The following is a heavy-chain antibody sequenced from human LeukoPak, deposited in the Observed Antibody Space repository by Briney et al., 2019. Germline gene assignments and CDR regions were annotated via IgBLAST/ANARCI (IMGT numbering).Heavy chain of an antibody. CDR2: IGSAGDT. Sequence: GGSLRLSCAASGFTFSSYDMHWVRQAIGKGLEWVSVIGSAGDTYYPGSVKGRFTVSRENGKNSLYLQMNSLRAEDTAVYYCARDQVPGPGGAFDIWGQGTLVTVSS. J-gene: IGHJ3*02. CDR3: ARDQVPGPGGAFDI. V-gene: IGHV3-13*01. D-gene: IGHD1-1*01. CDR1: GFTFSSYD.